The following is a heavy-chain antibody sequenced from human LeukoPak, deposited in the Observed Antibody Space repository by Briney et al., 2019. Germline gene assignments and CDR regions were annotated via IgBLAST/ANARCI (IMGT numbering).Heavy chain of an antibody. D-gene: IGHD5-12*01. CDR3: ARDPGEGYNFDYFDY. V-gene: IGHV1-2*06. CDR1: GYTFTGYY. Sequence: ASVKVSCKASGYTFTGYYMHWVRQAPGPGLEWMGRINPNSGGTNNAQKFQGRVTMTRDTSISTAYMELSRLRSDDTAVYYCARDPGEGYNFDYFDYWGQGTLVTVSS. CDR2: INPNSGGT. J-gene: IGHJ4*02.